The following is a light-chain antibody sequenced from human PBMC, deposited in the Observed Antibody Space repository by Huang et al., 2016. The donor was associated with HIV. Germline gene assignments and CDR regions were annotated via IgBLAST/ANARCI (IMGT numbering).Light chain of an antibody. V-gene: IGKV3-15*01. CDR1: QSVGTK. Sequence: EIIMTQFPATLSLSPGERATLSCRASQSVGTKSAWYQQKPGQAPRLIIFGASNRAVGVPGRSSGDGSGTEFTLTISSEQSEDFAVYYCQQYNTSPTTFGPGTRVDVK. CDR2: GAS. J-gene: IGKJ3*01. CDR3: QQYNTSPTT.